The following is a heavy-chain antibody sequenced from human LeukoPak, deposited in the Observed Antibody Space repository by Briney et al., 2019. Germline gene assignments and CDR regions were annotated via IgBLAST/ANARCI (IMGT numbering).Heavy chain of an antibody. CDR3: TTLDTSGLFDY. V-gene: IGHV3-15*01. J-gene: IGHJ4*02. D-gene: IGHD3-10*01. CDR1: GFTFSNAW. Sequence: PGGSLRLSCAASGFTFSNAWMSWVRQAPGKGLEWVGRIKSKTDGGTTDYAAPVKGRFTISRDDSKNTLYLEMNRLETEDTAVYYCTTLDTSGLFDYWGQGTLVTVSS. CDR2: IKSKTDGGTT.